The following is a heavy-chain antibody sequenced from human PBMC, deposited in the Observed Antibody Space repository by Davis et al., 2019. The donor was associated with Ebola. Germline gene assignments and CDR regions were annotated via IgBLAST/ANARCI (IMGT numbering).Heavy chain of an antibody. D-gene: IGHD1-26*01. J-gene: IGHJ6*02. Sequence: SVKVSCKASGGTFSSYAISWVRQAPGKGLEWMGGIIPIFGTANYAQKFQGRVTITADESTSTAYMELSSLRSEDTAVYYCARVVGATAGGYYYYGMDVWGQGTTVTVSS. CDR2: IIPIFGTA. CDR1: GGTFSSYA. CDR3: ARVVGATAGGYYYYGMDV. V-gene: IGHV1-69*13.